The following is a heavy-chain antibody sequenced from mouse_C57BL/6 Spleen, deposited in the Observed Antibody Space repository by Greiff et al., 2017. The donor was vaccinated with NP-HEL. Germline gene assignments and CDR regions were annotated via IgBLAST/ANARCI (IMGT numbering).Heavy chain of an antibody. CDR2: ISSGGDYI. J-gene: IGHJ4*01. Sequence: EVKLMESGEGLVKPGGSLKLSCAASGFTFSSYAMSWVRQTPEKRLEWVAYISSGGDYIYYADTVKGRFTISRDNSRNTLYLQMSGLKSEDTAMYYCTRDGEGYYYGSRGGYYAMDYWGQGTSVTVSS. CDR3: TRDGEGYYYGSRGGYYAMDY. D-gene: IGHD1-1*01. V-gene: IGHV5-9-1*02. CDR1: GFTFSSYA.